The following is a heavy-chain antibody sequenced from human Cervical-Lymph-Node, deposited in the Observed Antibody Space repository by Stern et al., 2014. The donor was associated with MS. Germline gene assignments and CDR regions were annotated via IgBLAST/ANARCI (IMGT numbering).Heavy chain of an antibody. Sequence: QLVQSGAEVKKPGASVKVSCKASGYMFTSYYMGWVRQAPGQGLEWMGIINPSGGSTNYAQKFEGRVTMTRDTSTSTVYMELSSLRAEDTAMFYCARVQDYSRSWIYFDFWGQGTLVTVSS. D-gene: IGHD6-13*01. CDR2: INPSGGST. CDR1: GYMFTSYY. V-gene: IGHV1-46*01. J-gene: IGHJ4*02. CDR3: ARVQDYSRSWIYFDF.